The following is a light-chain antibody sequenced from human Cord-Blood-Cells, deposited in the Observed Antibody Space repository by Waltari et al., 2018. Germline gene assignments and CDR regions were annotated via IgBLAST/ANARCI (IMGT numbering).Light chain of an antibody. V-gene: IGKV3-20*01. J-gene: IGKJ1*01. CDR1: RSVSSSY. CDR3: QQYGSSPA. CDR2: GAS. Sequence: EIVLTQSPGTLSLSPGERATLSCRASRSVSSSYLAWYQQKPGQAPRLLIYGASSRATGIPDRFSGSGSGTDFTLTISRLEPEDVAVYYCQQYGSSPAFGQGTKVEIK.